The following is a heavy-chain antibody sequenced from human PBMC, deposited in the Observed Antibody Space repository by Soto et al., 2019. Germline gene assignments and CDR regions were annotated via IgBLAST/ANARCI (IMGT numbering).Heavy chain of an antibody. Sequence: QVQLVQSGAEVKKPGSSVKVSCKASGGTFSSYAISWVRQAPGQGLAWMGGIIPIPGRANYAQKFQGRVTITEDATTSTAYMELRSLRSEDTAVYYCARSQGSSTSLEIYYYYYYGMDVWGQGTTVTVSS. J-gene: IGHJ6*02. CDR1: GGTFSSYA. CDR3: ARSQGSSTSLEIYYYYYYGMDV. V-gene: IGHV1-69*01. D-gene: IGHD2-2*01. CDR2: IIPIPGRA.